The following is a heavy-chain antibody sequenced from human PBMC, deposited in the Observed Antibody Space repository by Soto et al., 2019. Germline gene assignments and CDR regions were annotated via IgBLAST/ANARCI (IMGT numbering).Heavy chain of an antibody. Sequence: GGAPRISRAAPWITRSSNYIRWGRQAPGEGLEWVSVIYSGGSTYYADSVKGRFTISRDNSKNTLYLQMNSLRAEDTAVYYCARGKKAVMPVDNRAFDIWGRGTMVTVSS. J-gene: IGHJ3*02. CDR2: IYSGGST. CDR1: WITRSSNY. CDR3: ARGKKAVMPVDNRAFDI. V-gene: IGHV3-66*01. D-gene: IGHD2-21*01.